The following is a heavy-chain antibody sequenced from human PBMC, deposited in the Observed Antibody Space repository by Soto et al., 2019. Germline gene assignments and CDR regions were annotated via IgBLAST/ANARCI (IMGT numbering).Heavy chain of an antibody. V-gene: IGHV4-59*01. D-gene: IGHD6-6*01. CDR1: GGSISSYY. CDR3: AREGYSSSPRGGFDP. CDR2: IYYSGST. J-gene: IGHJ5*02. Sequence: PSETLSLTCAVSGGSISSYYWSWIRQPPGKGLEWIGYIYYSGSTNYNPSLKSRVTISVDTSKNQFSLKLSSVTAADTAVYYCAREGYSSSPRGGFDPWGQGTLVTVSS.